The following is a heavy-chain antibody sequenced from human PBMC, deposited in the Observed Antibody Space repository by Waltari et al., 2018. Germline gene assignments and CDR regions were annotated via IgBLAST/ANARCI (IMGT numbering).Heavy chain of an antibody. D-gene: IGHD5-12*01. CDR3: ARSIEATMDAFDI. Sequence: QVQLQQWGAGLLKPSETLSLTCAVYGGSFSGYYWSWIRQPPGKGMEWIGEINHSGSTNDHPSLKSLVTISVDTSKNQFSLKLSSVTAADTAVYYCARSIEATMDAFDIWGQGTMVTVSS. V-gene: IGHV4-34*01. CDR1: GGSFSGYY. J-gene: IGHJ3*02. CDR2: INHSGST.